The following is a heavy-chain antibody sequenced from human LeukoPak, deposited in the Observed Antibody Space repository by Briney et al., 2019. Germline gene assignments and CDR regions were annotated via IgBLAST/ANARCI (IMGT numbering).Heavy chain of an antibody. Sequence: SETLSLTCTVSGGSISSYYWSWIRQPPGKGLEWIGYIYYSGSTNYNPSLKSRVTISVDTSKNQFSLKLSSVTAADTAVYYCARHRGTYDYGAGRVLDYWGQGTLVTVSS. D-gene: IGHD4-17*01. CDR1: GGSISSYY. J-gene: IGHJ4*02. CDR3: ARHRGTYDYGAGRVLDY. V-gene: IGHV4-59*08. CDR2: IYYSGST.